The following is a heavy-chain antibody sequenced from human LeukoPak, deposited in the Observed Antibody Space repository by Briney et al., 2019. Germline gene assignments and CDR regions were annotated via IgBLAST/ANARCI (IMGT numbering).Heavy chain of an antibody. D-gene: IGHD2-2*01. J-gene: IGHJ4*02. CDR1: GYTFTGYY. V-gene: IGHV1-2*02. Sequence: ASVKVSRKASGYTFTGYYMHWVRQAPGQGLEWMGWINPNSGGTNYAQKFQGRVTMTRDTSISTAYMELSRLRSDDTAVYYCAREVVPAAPGDYWGQGTLVTVSS. CDR2: INPNSGGT. CDR3: AREVVPAAPGDY.